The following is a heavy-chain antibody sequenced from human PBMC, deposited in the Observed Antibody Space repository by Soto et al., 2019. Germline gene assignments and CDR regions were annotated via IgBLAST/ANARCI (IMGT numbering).Heavy chain of an antibody. CDR3: ARRGGFGRMYYFDF. D-gene: IGHD3-10*01. J-gene: IGHJ4*02. CDR1: GYTFTKSW. CDR2: IYPGDSDT. V-gene: IGHV5-51*01. Sequence: PXESLKISWQGSGYTFTKSWIALVRQMPGEGLEWVGIIYPGDSDTRYSPSFQGQVTISADKSINTVYLQWSSLKASDTAMYYCARRGGFGRMYYFDFWGQGTLVTVSS.